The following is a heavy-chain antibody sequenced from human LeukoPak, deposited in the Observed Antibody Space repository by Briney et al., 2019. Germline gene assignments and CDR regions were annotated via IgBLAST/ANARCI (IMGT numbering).Heavy chain of an antibody. J-gene: IGHJ6*03. CDR1: GFTFISYS. D-gene: IGHD4-17*01. Sequence: PGGSLSLSCAASGFTFISYSMNWVRQAPGKGLEWVSSISSSSSYIYYADSVKGRFTISRDNAKNSLYLQMNSLRAEDTAVYYCARDRGDSGYYYYYMDVWGKGTTVTVSS. CDR3: ARDRGDSGYYYYYMDV. V-gene: IGHV3-21*01. CDR2: ISSSSSYI.